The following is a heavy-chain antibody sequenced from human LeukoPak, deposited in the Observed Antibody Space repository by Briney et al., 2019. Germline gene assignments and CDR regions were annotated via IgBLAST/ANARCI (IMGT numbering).Heavy chain of an antibody. CDR2: ICNSVST. J-gene: IGHJ4*02. CDR3: ARDADSSGYYSPLGY. Sequence: SETLSLTCSVSGGSISSNCWSWIRQPPGKGLEWIGYICNSVSTNYNPSLKSRVIMSEDTSKNQFSLKLISVTTADTAVYYCARDADSSGYYSPLGYWGQGTLVTVSS. CDR1: GGSISSNC. V-gene: IGHV4-59*01. D-gene: IGHD3-22*01.